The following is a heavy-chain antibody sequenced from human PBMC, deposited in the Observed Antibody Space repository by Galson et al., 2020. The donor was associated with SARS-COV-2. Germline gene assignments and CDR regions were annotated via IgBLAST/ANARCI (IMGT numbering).Heavy chain of an antibody. Sequence: GESPKISCAASGFTLDDSGMSRVRQAPGKGLEWVSGINWNGGSQGYADPVKGRFTIPRDNAKNSLYLQMNSRRAEDTALYYCARVPGSGWYLDYWGQGTLVAVSS. V-gene: IGHV3-20*04. D-gene: IGHD6-19*01. CDR2: INWNGGSQ. CDR3: ARVPGSGWYLDY. CDR1: GFTLDDSG. J-gene: IGHJ4*02.